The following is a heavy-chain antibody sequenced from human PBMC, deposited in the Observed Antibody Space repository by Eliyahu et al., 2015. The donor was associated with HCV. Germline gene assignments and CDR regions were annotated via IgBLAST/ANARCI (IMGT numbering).Heavy chain of an antibody. CDR1: GGSFSGYY. CDR2: INHSGST. CDR3: ARRRELYYYYGMDV. J-gene: IGHJ6*02. Sequence: QVQLQQWGAGLLKPSETLSLTCAVYGGSFSGYYWSWIRQPPGKGLEWIGEINHSGSTNYNPSLKSRVTISVDTSKNQFSLKLSSVTAADTAVYYCARRRELYYYYGMDVWGQGTTVTVSS. V-gene: IGHV4-34*01. D-gene: IGHD1-26*01.